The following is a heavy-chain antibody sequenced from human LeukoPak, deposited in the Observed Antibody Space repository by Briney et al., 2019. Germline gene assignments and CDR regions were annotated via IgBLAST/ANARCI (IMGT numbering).Heavy chain of an antibody. CDR1: GFTFSSYE. CDR3: AELGTTMIGGV. D-gene: IGHD3-10*02. Sequence: PGGSLRLSYAASGFTFSSYEMNWVRQAPGKGLEWVSYISSSGSTIYYADSVKGRFTISRDNAKNSLYLQMNSLRAEDTAVYYCAELGTTMIGGVWGKGTTVTISS. J-gene: IGHJ6*04. V-gene: IGHV3-48*03. CDR2: ISSSGSTI.